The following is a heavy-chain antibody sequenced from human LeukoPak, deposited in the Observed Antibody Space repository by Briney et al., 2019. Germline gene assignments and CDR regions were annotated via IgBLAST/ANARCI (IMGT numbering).Heavy chain of an antibody. CDR1: GFTVRSHF. CDR2: LDTGGAT. V-gene: IGHV3-53*01. J-gene: IGHJ6*03. CDR3: ARERATLDYYYYMDV. Sequence: GGSLRLSCAVPGFTVRSHFMAWVRQAPGKGLEWVSVLDTGGATHYADSVKGRFTISRDNAKNSLYLQMNSLRAEDTALYYCARERATLDYYYYMDVWGKGTTVTVSS. D-gene: IGHD5-12*01.